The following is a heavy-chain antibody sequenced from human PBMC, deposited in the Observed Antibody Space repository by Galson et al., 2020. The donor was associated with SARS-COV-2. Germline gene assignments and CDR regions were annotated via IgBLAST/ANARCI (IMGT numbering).Heavy chain of an antibody. Sequence: SETLSLTCAVYGGSFSGYYWSWIRQPPGKGLEWIGEINHSGSTNYNPSLKSRVTISVDTSKNQFSLKLSSVTAADTAVYYCARDSVLRYFGWLLKANWFDPWGQGTLVTVSS. CDR3: ARDSVLRYFGWLLKANWFDP. V-gene: IGHV4-34*01. CDR1: GGSFSGYY. CDR2: INHSGST. D-gene: IGHD3-9*01. J-gene: IGHJ5*02.